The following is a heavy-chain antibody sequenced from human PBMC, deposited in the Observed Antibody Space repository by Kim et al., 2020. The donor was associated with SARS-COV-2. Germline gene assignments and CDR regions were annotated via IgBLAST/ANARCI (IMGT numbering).Heavy chain of an antibody. CDR2: INPNTGGT. Sequence: ASVKVSCKASGYTFTGYYIQWVRQAPGQGLEWMGRINPNTGGTNYAQKFRTRDTMTWDTSMSTAYMDLSSLRSDDTAVYYCAKTGDDTGDIWFDPWGQGTLVTVSS. D-gene: IGHD7-27*01. V-gene: IGHV1-2*06. CDR3: AKTGDDTGDIWFDP. CDR1: GYTFTGYY. J-gene: IGHJ5*02.